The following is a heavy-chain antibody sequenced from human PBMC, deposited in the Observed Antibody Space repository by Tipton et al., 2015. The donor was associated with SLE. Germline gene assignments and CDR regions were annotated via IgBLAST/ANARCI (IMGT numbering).Heavy chain of an antibody. CDR2: IRYDGSNK. J-gene: IGHJ4*02. D-gene: IGHD3-10*01. CDR3: ARAGPLLWVPYFDY. CDR1: GFTFSSYG. Sequence: SLRLSCAASGFTFSSYGMHWVRQAPGKGLEWVAFIRYDGSNKYYADSVKGRFTISRDNSKNTLYLQMNSLRAEDTAVYYCARAGPLLWVPYFDYWGQGTLVTVSS. V-gene: IGHV3-30*02.